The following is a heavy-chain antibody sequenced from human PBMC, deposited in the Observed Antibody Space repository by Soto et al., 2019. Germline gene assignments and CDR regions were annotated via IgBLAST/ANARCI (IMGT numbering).Heavy chain of an antibody. CDR2: ISYDGSDK. V-gene: IGHV3-30*18. Sequence: GGSLRLSCAASGFTFSSYGMHWVRQAPGRGLEWVAVISYDGSDKYYADSVKGRFTISRDNSKNTLYLQMNSLRAEDTAVFYCAKEAVGATTDYWGQGTLVTVSS. CDR1: GFTFSSYG. J-gene: IGHJ4*02. CDR3: AKEAVGATTDY. D-gene: IGHD1-26*01.